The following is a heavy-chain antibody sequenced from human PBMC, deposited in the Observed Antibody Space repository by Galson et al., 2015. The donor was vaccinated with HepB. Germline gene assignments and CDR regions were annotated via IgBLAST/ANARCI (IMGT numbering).Heavy chain of an antibody. Sequence: SLRLSCAASGLTFSSYWMTWIRQAPGKGLEWVSRINSDGKSSNYADSVKGRFIISRDNAKNTLYLQGNSLRDEDTAMYYCAKDRNYGGYDPWGQGTLVNVAS. CDR1: GLTFSSYW. V-gene: IGHV3-74*01. J-gene: IGHJ5*02. D-gene: IGHD4-23*01. CDR2: INSDGKSS. CDR3: AKDRNYGGYDP.